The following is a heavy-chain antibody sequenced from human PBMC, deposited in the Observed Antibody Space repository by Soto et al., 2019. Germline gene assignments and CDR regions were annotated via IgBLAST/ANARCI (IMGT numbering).Heavy chain of an antibody. J-gene: IGHJ3*02. CDR3: ASVGMWWAGAFDI. Sequence: GGSLRLSCVTSGFTFSSYALHWVRQAPGKGLEWVAVISYDGINKYYADSVKGRFTISGDSSRNTMYLQMNSLRAEDMAVYYCASVGMWWAGAFDIWGQGTMVTVSS. CDR1: GFTFSSYA. D-gene: IGHD2-21*01. CDR2: ISYDGINK. V-gene: IGHV3-30-3*01.